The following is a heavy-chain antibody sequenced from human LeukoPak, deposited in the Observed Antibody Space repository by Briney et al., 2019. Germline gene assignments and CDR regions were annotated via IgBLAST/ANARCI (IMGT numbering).Heavy chain of an antibody. CDR2: IGGGGVTT. J-gene: IGHJ2*01. Sequence: AGGSLRLSCAASGFTFSSYSMHWVRQAPGKGPEFVSVIGGGGVTTFYADSVKDRLTISRDNSNNPLYLGMGSLRAEDMAVYYCAREGGGSGLWYYDLWGRGTLVTVSS. CDR3: AREGGGSGLWYYDL. CDR1: GFTFSSYS. V-gene: IGHV3-64*02. D-gene: IGHD1-26*01.